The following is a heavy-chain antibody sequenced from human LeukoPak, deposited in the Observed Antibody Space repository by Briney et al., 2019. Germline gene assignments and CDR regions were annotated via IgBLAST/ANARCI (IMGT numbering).Heavy chain of an antibody. V-gene: IGHV3-49*03. D-gene: IGHD3-22*01. Sequence: PGGSLRLSCTASGFTFGDYAMSWFRQAPGEGLEWVGFIRSKAYGGTTEYAASVKGRFTISRDDSKSTAYLQMNSLKTEDTAVYYCTSQTSSMIVVGHAADWGQGTLVTVSS. CDR2: IRSKAYGGTT. CDR3: TSQTSSMIVVGHAAD. J-gene: IGHJ4*02. CDR1: GFTFGDYA.